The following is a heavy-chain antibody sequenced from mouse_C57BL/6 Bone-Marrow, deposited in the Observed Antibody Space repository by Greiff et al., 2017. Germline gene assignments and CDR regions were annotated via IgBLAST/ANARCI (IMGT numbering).Heavy chain of an antibody. J-gene: IGHJ3*01. CDR2: INPNNGGT. Sequence: VQLQQSGPELVKPGASVKISCKASGYTFTDYYMNWVKQSHGKSLEWIGDINPNNGGTSYNQKFKGKATLTVDKSSSTAYMELRSLTSEDSAVYYCAPHYYGSSLWGQGTLVTVSA. CDR3: APHYYGSSL. CDR1: GYTFTDYY. D-gene: IGHD1-1*01. V-gene: IGHV1-26*01.